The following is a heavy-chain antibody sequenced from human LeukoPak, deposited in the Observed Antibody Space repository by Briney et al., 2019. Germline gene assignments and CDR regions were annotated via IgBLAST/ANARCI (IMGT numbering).Heavy chain of an antibody. CDR1: GFPFSNFS. Sequence: GGSLRLSCAPSGFPFSNFSMNWARQAPGRGGGGVSYISSCSSTIYYADSVKGRSTISRDNAKNSLYLQMNSLRAEDTAVYYCARAYCDSSGYYPSAEYFQYWGQGTLVTVSS. CDR3: ARAYCDSSGYYPSAEYFQY. J-gene: IGHJ1*01. CDR2: ISSCSSTI. D-gene: IGHD3-22*01. V-gene: IGHV3-48*01.